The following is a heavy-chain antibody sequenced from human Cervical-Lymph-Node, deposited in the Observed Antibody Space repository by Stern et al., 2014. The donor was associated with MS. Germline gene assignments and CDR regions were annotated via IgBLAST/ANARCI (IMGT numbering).Heavy chain of an antibody. CDR3: ARDRIGDGDLSLDN. D-gene: IGHD3-10*01. V-gene: IGHV1-2*02. CDR2: MNANSGGT. J-gene: IGHJ4*02. CDR1: GYTLTSYY. Sequence: QMQLVQSGAEMKKPGASVKVSCKASGYTLTSYYIHWVRQAPGQGLEWMGWMNANSGGTKYAQNFQGRVTMTTDTSINTAYMEMSGLTSDDTAVYFCARDRIGDGDLSLDNWGQGTLVTVSS.